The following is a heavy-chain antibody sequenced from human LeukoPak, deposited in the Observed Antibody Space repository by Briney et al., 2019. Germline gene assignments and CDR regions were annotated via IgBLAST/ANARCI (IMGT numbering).Heavy chain of an antibody. CDR2: ISDSGGST. J-gene: IGHJ6*02. CDR1: GFTLSTYV. CDR3: GRYYVMDV. V-gene: IGHV3-23*01. Sequence: GGSLRLSCAASGFTLSTYVMNWVGQAPGKGLEWVSSISDSGGSTYYADSVKGRFTISRDDSKNTLYLQMNSLRAEDTAVYYCGRYYVMDVWGQGTSVTVSS.